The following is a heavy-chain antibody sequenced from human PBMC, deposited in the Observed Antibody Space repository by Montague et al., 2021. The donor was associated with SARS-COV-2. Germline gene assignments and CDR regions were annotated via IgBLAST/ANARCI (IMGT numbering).Heavy chain of an antibody. D-gene: IGHD2-21*01. CDR3: ARRRIVASSRAFDY. V-gene: IGHV4-38-2*02. CDR1: GDSITNNYY. Sequence: SETLSLTCTVSGDSITNNYYWGWIRQPPGKGLEWIGTIYHSGTTYYNPSLKSRVTISVDTSNNQFSLKLTSVTAADTAVYYCARRRIVASSRAFDYWGQGTLVTVSS. J-gene: IGHJ4*02. CDR2: IYHSGTT.